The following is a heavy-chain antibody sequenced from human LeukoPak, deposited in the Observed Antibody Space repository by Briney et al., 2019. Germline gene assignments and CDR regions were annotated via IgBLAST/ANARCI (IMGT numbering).Heavy chain of an antibody. J-gene: IGHJ4*02. V-gene: IGHV3-23*01. CDR1: GFTFSSYG. Sequence: PGGSLRLSCAASGFTFSSYGMSWVRQAPGKGLEWVSAISGSGGSTYYADSVKGRFTISRDNSKNTLCLQMNSLRAEDTAVYYCAKDVDSSGLYYGYWGQGTLVTVSS. CDR2: ISGSGGST. CDR3: AKDVDSSGLYYGY. D-gene: IGHD3-22*01.